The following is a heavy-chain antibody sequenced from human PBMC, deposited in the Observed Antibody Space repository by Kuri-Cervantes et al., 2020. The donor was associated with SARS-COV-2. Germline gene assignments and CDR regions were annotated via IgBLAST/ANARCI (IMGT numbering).Heavy chain of an antibody. V-gene: IGHV3-7*05. D-gene: IGHD3-10*01. Sequence: ESLKISCPAPGFTFSSYWMRWVRQAPGKGLEGVANIKQEGSEKYYVDSVKGRFTISRDNAKNSLYLQMNSLRAEDTAVYYCARDRWTVAGGLDYWGQGTLVT. CDR3: ARDRWTVAGGLDY. J-gene: IGHJ4*02. CDR2: IKQEGSEK. CDR1: GFTFSSYW.